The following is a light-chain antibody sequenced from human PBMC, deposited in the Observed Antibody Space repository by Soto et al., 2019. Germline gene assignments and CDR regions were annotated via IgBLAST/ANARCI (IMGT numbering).Light chain of an antibody. Sequence: QSALTQPASVSGSPGQSITISCTGTSSDVGGYHYVSWYQQHPGKAPKLMIYEVSNRPSGVSNRFSGSKSGNTASLTISGLQAEDEADYYCSSYTSSSRGYVFGTGTKLTVL. CDR2: EVS. V-gene: IGLV2-14*01. CDR3: SSYTSSSRGYV. CDR1: SSDVGGYHY. J-gene: IGLJ1*01.